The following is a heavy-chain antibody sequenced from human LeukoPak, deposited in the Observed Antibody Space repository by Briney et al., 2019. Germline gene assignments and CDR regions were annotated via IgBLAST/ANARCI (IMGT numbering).Heavy chain of an antibody. V-gene: IGHV3-7*03. J-gene: IGHJ3*02. CDR1: GFTFSSYA. CDR3: ARLHSAVYYGDAFDI. Sequence: PGGSLRLSCAASGFTFSSYAMHWVRQAPGKGLEWVAKIKEDGSEKYYVDSVKGRFTVSRDNVKNSLFLQMNSLRAEDTAAYYCARLHSAVYYGDAFDIWGQGTMATVSS. D-gene: IGHD3-10*01. CDR2: IKEDGSEK.